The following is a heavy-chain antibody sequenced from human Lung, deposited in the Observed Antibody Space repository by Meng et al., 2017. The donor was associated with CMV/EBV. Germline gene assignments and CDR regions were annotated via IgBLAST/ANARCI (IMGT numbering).Heavy chain of an antibody. Sequence: SXTVSDDSISSSSYYWGWMRQPPGKGLEWIGSIYYDGSTNYNPSLTSRVTISVEKSKNQFFLRLSSVTAADTAVYFCAREVQDYYGSGAYYNPYYYYGMDVWGQGXTVTVSS. CDR3: AREVQDYYGSGAYYNPYYYYGMDV. CDR2: IYYDGST. D-gene: IGHD3-10*01. J-gene: IGHJ6*02. CDR1: DDSISSSSYY. V-gene: IGHV4-39*07.